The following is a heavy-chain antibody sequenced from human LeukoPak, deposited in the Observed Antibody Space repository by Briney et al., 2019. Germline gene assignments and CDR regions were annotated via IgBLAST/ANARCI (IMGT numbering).Heavy chain of an antibody. CDR3: ARGRGDSSSWYFDY. CDR2: INSDGSST. V-gene: IGHV3-74*01. CDR1: GYTFSSYW. J-gene: IGHJ4*02. D-gene: IGHD6-13*01. Sequence: GGSLRLSCAASGYTFSSYWMHWVRQAPGKGLVWVSRINSDGSSTTYADSVKGRFTISRDHAKNTLYLQMNSLRAEDTAVYYCARGRGDSSSWYFDYWGQGTLVTVSS.